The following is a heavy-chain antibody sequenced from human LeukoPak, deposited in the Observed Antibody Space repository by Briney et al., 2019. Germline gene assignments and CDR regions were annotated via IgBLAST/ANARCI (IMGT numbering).Heavy chain of an antibody. D-gene: IGHD3-22*01. CDR2: IRYDGSNK. CDR3: AKVGSSGYYFDY. V-gene: IGHV3-30*02. J-gene: IGHJ4*02. CDR1: GFTFSSYG. Sequence: GGSLRLSCAAFGFTFSSYGMHWVRQAPGKGLEWVAFIRYDGSNKYYADSVKGRFTISRDNSKNTLYLQMNSLRAEDTAVYYCAKVGSSGYYFDYWGQGTLVTVSS.